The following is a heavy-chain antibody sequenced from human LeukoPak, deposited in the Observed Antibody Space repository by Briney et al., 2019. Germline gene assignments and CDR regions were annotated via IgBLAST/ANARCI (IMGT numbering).Heavy chain of an antibody. CDR3: ARETHIVVVTAIQSRAFDI. CDR1: GGSISSGGYY. CDR2: IYYSGST. V-gene: IGHV4-31*03. Sequence: PSQTLSLTCTVSGGSISSGGYYWSWIRQHPGKGLEWIGYIYYSGSTYYNPSLKSRVTISVDTSKNQFSLKLSSVTAADTAVYYCARETHIVVVTAIQSRAFDIWGQGTMVTVSS. J-gene: IGHJ3*02. D-gene: IGHD2-21*02.